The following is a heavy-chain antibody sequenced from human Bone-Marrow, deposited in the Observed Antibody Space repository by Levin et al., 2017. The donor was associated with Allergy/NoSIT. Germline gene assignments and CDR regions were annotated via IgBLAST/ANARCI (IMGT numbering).Heavy chain of an antibody. CDR2: ISAGGNYI. CDR1: GILFSSYD. V-gene: IGHV3-21*01. Sequence: GGSLRLSCAASGILFSSYDMNWVRQAPGKGLEWVSSISAGGNYIYYADSVKGRFTISRDNAKNSLFLQMNSLRAEDTAVYYCARWVMNRYGRIAFDYFDYAVDVWGQGTTVTVSS. CDR3: ARWVMNRYGRIAFDYFDYAVDV. D-gene: IGHD5-18*01. J-gene: IGHJ6*02.